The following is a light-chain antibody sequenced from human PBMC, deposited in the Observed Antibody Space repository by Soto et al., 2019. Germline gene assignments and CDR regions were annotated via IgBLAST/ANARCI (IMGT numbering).Light chain of an antibody. CDR3: QQYNKWPPSFT. CDR1: QSVSSK. J-gene: IGKJ3*01. CDR2: GAS. Sequence: EIVMTQSPATLSVSPGERATLSCRASQSVSSKLAWYRQKPGQAPRLLIYGASTRATGIPARFSGSGSGTEFSLTLSSLQSEDFAVYYCQQYNKWPPSFTFGPGTKVDI. V-gene: IGKV3-15*01.